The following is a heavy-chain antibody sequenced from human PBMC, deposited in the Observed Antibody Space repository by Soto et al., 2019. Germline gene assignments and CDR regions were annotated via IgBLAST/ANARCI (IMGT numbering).Heavy chain of an antibody. CDR1: GFTFRTYA. D-gene: IGHD2-15*01. CDR2: IVGDASSI. Sequence: PGGSLRLSCAAYGFTFRTYAMNWVRQAPGKGLEWVAVIVGDASSIDYADSVKGRFTISRDNSKNIMYLQMTSLKVEDTATYFCAKDLRPAARYDFDYWGQGIQVPVS. V-gene: IGHV3-23*03. CDR3: AKDLRPAARYDFDY. J-gene: IGHJ4*02.